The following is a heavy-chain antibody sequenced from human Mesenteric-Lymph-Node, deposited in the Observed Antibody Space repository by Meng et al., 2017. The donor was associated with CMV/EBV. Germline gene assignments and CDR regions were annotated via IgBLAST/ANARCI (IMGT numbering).Heavy chain of an antibody. J-gene: IGHJ4*02. V-gene: IGHV2-5*02. CDR3: AHSSGIAAAGPFYFDY. CDR1: GFSLSTGGVG. D-gene: IGHD6-13*01. CDR2: IYWDDDK. Sequence: QITLKESGPTLVKPTQTLTLTCTSSGFSLSTGGVGVGWIRQPPGKALEWLALIYWDDDKRYSPSLKSRLTITKDTSKNQVVLTMTNMDPVDTATYYCAHSSGIAAAGPFYFDYWGQGTLVTVSS.